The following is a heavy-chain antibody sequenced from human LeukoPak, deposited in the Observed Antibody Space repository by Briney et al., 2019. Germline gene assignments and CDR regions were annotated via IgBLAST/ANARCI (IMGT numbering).Heavy chain of an antibody. CDR3: ATRWFGEFEVPYGMDV. Sequence: GGSLRLSCAASGFTFSSYGMHWVRQAPGKGLEWVAVISYDGSNKYYADSVKGRFTISRDNSKNTLYLQMNSLRAEDTAVYYCATRWFGEFEVPYGMDVWGQGTTVTVSS. V-gene: IGHV3-30*03. CDR1: GFTFSSYG. D-gene: IGHD3-10*01. CDR2: ISYDGSNK. J-gene: IGHJ6*02.